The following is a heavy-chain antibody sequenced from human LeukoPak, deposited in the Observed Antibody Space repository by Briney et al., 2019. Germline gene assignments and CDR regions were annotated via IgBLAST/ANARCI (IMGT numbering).Heavy chain of an antibody. D-gene: IGHD2-15*01. Sequence: PGGSLRLSCAASGFSSSVYWMSWVRQAPGKGLEWVAHIKQDGSEQYYVDSVKGRFTISRDNAKNSLFLQMNSLRAEDTAVYYCARYVGYCSGGSCYLGAIDIWGQGTMVSVSS. CDR1: GFSSSVYW. CDR3: ARYVGYCSGGSCYLGAIDI. CDR2: IKQDGSEQ. J-gene: IGHJ3*02. V-gene: IGHV3-7*01.